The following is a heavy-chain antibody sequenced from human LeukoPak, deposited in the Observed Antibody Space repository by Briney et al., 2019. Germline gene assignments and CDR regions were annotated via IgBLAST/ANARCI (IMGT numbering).Heavy chain of an antibody. CDR1: GYTFTSYG. D-gene: IGHD2-15*01. CDR2: ISAYNGNT. V-gene: IGHV1-18*01. Sequence: GASVKVSCKASGYTFTSYGISWVRQAPGQGLEWMGWISAYNGNTNYAQKLQGRVTMTTDTSTSTAYMELRSLRSDDTAVYYCARAGEYCSGGSCYGAFDIWGQGTMVTVSS. CDR3: ARAGEYCSGGSCYGAFDI. J-gene: IGHJ3*02.